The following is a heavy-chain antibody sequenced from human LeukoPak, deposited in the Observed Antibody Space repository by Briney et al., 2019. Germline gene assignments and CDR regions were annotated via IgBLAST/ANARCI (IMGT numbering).Heavy chain of an antibody. Sequence: SETLSLTCSVSGGSISSSNDYWAWIRQPPGKGLEWIGSLYYSGSTYYNPSLKSRVTISVDASKNQFSPKLTSVTAADTAVYYCARLTRGWYRNYYYYMDVWGKGTTVTISS. CDR1: GGSISSSNDY. V-gene: IGHV4-39*01. CDR2: LYYSGST. J-gene: IGHJ6*03. D-gene: IGHD6-19*01. CDR3: ARLTRGWYRNYYYYMDV.